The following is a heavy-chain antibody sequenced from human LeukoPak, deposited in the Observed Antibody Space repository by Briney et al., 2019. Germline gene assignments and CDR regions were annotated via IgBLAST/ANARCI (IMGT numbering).Heavy chain of an antibody. D-gene: IGHD5-12*01. J-gene: IGHJ4*02. CDR3: ASLGVATNY. CDR1: GGSISSNNYY. V-gene: IGHV4-39*01. CDR2: IYYSGST. Sequence: PSETLSLTCTVSGGSISSNNYYWGWIRQPPGKGLEWIGSIYYSGSTYYNPSLKSRVTISVDTSKNQFSLKLSSVTAADTAVYYCASLGVATNYWGQGTLVTVSS.